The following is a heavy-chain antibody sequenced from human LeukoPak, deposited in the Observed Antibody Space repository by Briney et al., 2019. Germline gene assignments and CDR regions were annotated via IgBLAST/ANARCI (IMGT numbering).Heavy chain of an antibody. CDR1: GGSFSGYY. CDR3: ARLRYYDSSGYLEGADDAFDI. D-gene: IGHD3-22*01. J-gene: IGHJ3*02. CDR2: INHSGST. V-gene: IGHV4-34*01. Sequence: SETLSLTCAVYGGSFSGYYWSWIRQPPGKGLEWIGEINHSGSTNYNPSLKSRVTISADTSKNQFSLKLSSVTAADTAVYYCARLRYYDSSGYLEGADDAFDIWGQGTMVTVSS.